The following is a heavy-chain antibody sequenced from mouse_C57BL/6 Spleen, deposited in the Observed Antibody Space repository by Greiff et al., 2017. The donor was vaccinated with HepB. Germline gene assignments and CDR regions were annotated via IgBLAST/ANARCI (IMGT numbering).Heavy chain of an antibody. CDR3: ARDYPFAY. CDR1: GYAFSSSW. Sequence: QVQLQQSGPELVKPGASVKISCKASGYAFSSSWMNWVKQRPGKGLEWIGRIYPGDGDTNYNGKFKGKATLTADKSSSTAYMQLRSLTSEDSAVYFCARDYPFAYWGQGTLVTVSA. CDR2: IYPGDGDT. V-gene: IGHV1-82*01. D-gene: IGHD1-1*02. J-gene: IGHJ3*01.